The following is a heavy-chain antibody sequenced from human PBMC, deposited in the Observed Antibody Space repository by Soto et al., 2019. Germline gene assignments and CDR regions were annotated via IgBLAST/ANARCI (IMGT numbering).Heavy chain of an antibody. CDR1: GYTFTSYG. J-gene: IGHJ5*02. V-gene: IGHV1-18*01. D-gene: IGHD2-2*01. CDR2: ISAYNGNT. Sequence: ASVKVSCKASGYTFTSYGISWVRQAPGQGLEWMGWISAYNGNTNYAQKLQGRVTMTTDTSTSTAYMELRSLRSDDTAVYYCASTSCYECWFDPWGQGTLLTVSS. CDR3: ASTSCYECWFDP.